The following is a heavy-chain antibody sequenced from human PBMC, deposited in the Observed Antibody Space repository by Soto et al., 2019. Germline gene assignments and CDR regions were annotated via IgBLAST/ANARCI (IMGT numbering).Heavy chain of an antibody. D-gene: IGHD3-22*01. CDR3: AREPELHYYDSSIEFDP. CDR1: GGSISSGDYY. Sequence: SETLSLTCTVSGGSISSGDYYWSWIRQPPGKGLEWIGYIYYSGSTYYNPSLKSRVTISVDTSKNQFSLKLSSVTAADTAVYYCAREPELHYYDSSIEFDPWGQGTLVTGSS. J-gene: IGHJ5*02. V-gene: IGHV4-30-4*01. CDR2: IYYSGST.